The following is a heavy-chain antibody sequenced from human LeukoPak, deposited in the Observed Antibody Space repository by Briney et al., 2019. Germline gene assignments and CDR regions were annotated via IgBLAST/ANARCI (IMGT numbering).Heavy chain of an antibody. J-gene: IGHJ5*02. Sequence: PSETLSLTCTVSGGSISNYHWSWIRQPPGKGLEWIGYIYYTGSTNYNPSLKSRVTISVDTSKNQFSLKLSSVSAADTGVYYCARGFWFDPWGEGTLVTVSS. CDR3: ARGFWFDP. V-gene: IGHV4-59*01. CDR1: GGSISNYH. CDR2: IYYTGST.